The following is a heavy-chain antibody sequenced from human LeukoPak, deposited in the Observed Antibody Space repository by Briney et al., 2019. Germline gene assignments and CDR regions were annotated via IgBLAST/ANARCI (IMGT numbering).Heavy chain of an antibody. Sequence: PGGSLRLSCAASGFTVSSNYMSGVRQAPGKGLEWVSVIYRGGSTYDADSAKGRFTISRDNSKNTLYLQMNSLRAEDTALYYCARDNYESSGYYSYNWFDPWGQGTLVTVSS. J-gene: IGHJ5*02. D-gene: IGHD3-22*01. CDR1: GFTVSSNY. V-gene: IGHV3-53*01. CDR3: ARDNYESSGYYSYNWFDP. CDR2: IYRGGST.